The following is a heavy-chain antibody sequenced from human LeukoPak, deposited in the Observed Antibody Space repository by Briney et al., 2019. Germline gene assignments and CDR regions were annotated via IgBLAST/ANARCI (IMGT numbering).Heavy chain of an antibody. CDR1: GFTFSSYS. Sequence: PGGSLRLSCTASGFTFSSYSMHWVRQAPGKGLEWVAVISFDGSNKYYADSVKGRFTISRVYSKNTLYLQMNSLRAEDTAVYYCARDEAGYGGAFDYWGQGTLVTVSS. V-gene: IGHV3-30-3*01. J-gene: IGHJ4*02. CDR2: ISFDGSNK. D-gene: IGHD4-23*01. CDR3: ARDEAGYGGAFDY.